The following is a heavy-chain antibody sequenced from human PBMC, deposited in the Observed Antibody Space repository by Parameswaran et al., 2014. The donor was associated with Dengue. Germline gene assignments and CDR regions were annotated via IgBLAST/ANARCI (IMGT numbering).Heavy chain of an antibody. V-gene: IGHV4-39*01. J-gene: IGHJ6*02. CDR3: ARRARWGLRVGMDV. Sequence: WIRQPPGKGLEWIGSIYYSGSTYYNPSLKSRVTISVDTSKNQFSLKLSSVTAADTAVYYCARRARWGLRVGMDVWGQGTTVTVSS. D-gene: IGHD4-23*01. CDR2: IYYSGST.